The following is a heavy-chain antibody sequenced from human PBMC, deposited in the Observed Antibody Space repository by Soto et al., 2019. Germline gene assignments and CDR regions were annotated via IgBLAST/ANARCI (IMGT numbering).Heavy chain of an antibody. V-gene: IGHV5-51*07. D-gene: IGHD5-18*01. CDR3: ARSVDTAMASYYYYGMDV. J-gene: IGHJ6*02. Sequence: GEALKISCKGSGYSFTSYWIGWVHQMPGKGLEWMGIIYPGDSDTRYSPSFQGQVTISADKSISTAYLQWSSLKASDTAMYYCARSVDTAMASYYYYGMDVWGQGTTVTVSS. CDR1: GYSFTSYW. CDR2: IYPGDSDT.